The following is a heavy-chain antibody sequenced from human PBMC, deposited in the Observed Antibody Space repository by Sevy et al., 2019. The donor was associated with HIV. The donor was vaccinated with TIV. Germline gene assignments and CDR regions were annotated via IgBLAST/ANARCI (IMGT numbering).Heavy chain of an antibody. CDR1: GFSFSYYG. D-gene: IGHD1-26*01. V-gene: IGHV3-30*18. J-gene: IGHJ6*02. CDR2: ISHDGINE. CDR3: ANAYSGSYSHSYLYALDV. Sequence: GGSLRLSCIGSGFSFSYYGIHWVRQAPGKGLDWVALISHDGINEYYADSVKGRFTISRNNSKNTVYLEMNSLRNEDTAIYFCANAYSGSYSHSYLYALDVWSQGTTVTVSS.